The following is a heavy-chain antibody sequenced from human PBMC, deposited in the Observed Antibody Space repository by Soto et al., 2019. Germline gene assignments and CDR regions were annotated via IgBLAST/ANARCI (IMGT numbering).Heavy chain of an antibody. Sequence: QVQLVQSGAEVKKPGSSVKVSCKASGGTFSSYAISWVRQAPGQGLEWMGGIIPIFGTANYAQKFQGRVTITADESTSTAYMELSSLRSEDTAVYYCARDGRVVVVPADVGDYYGMDVWGQGTTVTVSS. CDR2: IIPIFGTA. CDR1: GGTFSSYA. CDR3: ARDGRVVVVPADVGDYYGMDV. V-gene: IGHV1-69*01. J-gene: IGHJ6*02. D-gene: IGHD2-2*01.